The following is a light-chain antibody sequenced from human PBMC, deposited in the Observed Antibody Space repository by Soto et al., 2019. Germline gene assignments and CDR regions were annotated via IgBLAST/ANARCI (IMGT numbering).Light chain of an antibody. CDR3: QQYSNRPPWT. Sequence: EVVMTQSPATLSVSPGDRATLSCRASQSVNINVAWYQQKPGQAPRLLIYGASTRATGIADRFSGTGSGTEFTLDISSLQSEDFAVYYCQQYSNRPPWTFGQGTKVEIK. V-gene: IGKV3-15*01. CDR2: GAS. CDR1: QSVNIN. J-gene: IGKJ1*01.